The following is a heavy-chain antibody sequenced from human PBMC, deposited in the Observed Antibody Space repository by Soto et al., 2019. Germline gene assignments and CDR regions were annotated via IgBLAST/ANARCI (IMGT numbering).Heavy chain of an antibody. V-gene: IGHV4-61*03. J-gene: IGHJ4*02. D-gene: IGHD6-19*01. CDR3: ASGSVAGNFDY. Sequence: QVHLQASGPGLMQPSETLSLTCTVSGGSVTSDSYYWTWIRQSPGKGLEWIGYIHSSDSTNYNPSLNSRITISLETSRNHFSLELTSVTAADTAIYYCASGSVAGNFDYWGQGTLVAVSS. CDR2: IHSSDST. CDR1: GGSVTSDSYY.